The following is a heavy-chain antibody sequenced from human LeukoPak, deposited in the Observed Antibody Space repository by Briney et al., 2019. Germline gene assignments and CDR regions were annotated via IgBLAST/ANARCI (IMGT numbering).Heavy chain of an antibody. CDR1: GYTFTGYY. V-gene: IGHV1-2*02. Sequence: GASVKVSCKASGYTFTGYYMHWVRQAPGQGLEWMGWINPNSGGTNYAQKFQGRVTMTRDTSISTAYMELSRLRSDDTAVYYCARDQVDPASPPDFDYWGQGTLVTVSS. J-gene: IGHJ4*02. CDR2: INPNSGGT. CDR3: ARDQVDPASPPDFDY. D-gene: IGHD2-15*01.